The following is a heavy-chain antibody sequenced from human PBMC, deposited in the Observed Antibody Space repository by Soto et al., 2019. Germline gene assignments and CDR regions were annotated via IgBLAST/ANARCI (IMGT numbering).Heavy chain of an antibody. CDR1: GYTFTSYD. V-gene: IGHV1-8*01. Sequence: ASVKVSCKASGYTFTSYDINWVRQATEQGLEWMGWMNPNSGNTGYAQKFQGRVTMTRNTSISTAYMELSSLRSEDTAVYYCARGLRGSGWYYFDYWGQGTLVTVSS. D-gene: IGHD6-19*01. J-gene: IGHJ4*02. CDR2: MNPNSGNT. CDR3: ARGLRGSGWYYFDY.